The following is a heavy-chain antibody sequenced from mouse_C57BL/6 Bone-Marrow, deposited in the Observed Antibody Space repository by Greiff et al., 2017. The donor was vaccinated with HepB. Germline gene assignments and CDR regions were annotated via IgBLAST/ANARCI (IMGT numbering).Heavy chain of an antibody. CDR3: ARRGPGDY. CDR2: ISYDGSN. Sequence: EVKLQESGPGLVKPSQSLSLTCSVTGYSITSGYYWNWIRQFPGNKLEWMGYISYDGSNNYNPSLKNRISITRDTSKNQFFLKLNSVTTEDTATYYCARRGPGDYWGQGTTLTVSS. V-gene: IGHV3-6*01. CDR1: GYSITSGYY. J-gene: IGHJ2*01.